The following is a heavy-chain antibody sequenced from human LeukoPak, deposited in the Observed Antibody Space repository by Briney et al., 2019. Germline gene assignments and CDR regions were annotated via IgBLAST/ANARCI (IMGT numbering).Heavy chain of an antibody. J-gene: IGHJ3*02. Sequence: PSETLSLTCSVSGVSISSGSNYWGWIRQPPGKTLEWIGSIYSSGNTYYNPSLKSRVIILIDTAKNHFSLNLTSVTAADTAVYYCARAYSSGWLGAFDIWGQGTMVTVSS. CDR1: GVSISSGSNY. CDR3: ARAYSSGWLGAFDI. CDR2: IYSSGNT. D-gene: IGHD6-19*01. V-gene: IGHV4-39*07.